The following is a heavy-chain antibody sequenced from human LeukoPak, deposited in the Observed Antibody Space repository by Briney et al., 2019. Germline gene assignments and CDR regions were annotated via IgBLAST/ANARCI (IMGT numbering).Heavy chain of an antibody. Sequence: GGSLRLSCAASGFTFDYYGMSWVRQAPGKGLEWVSGINWNGAGTDHADSMKGRFTISRDNAKNSLYLQMNSLRAEDTALYYCARDRYYDTSGFLDYWGQGTLVTVSS. CDR1: GFTFDYYG. D-gene: IGHD3-22*01. V-gene: IGHV3-20*04. CDR2: INWNGAGT. CDR3: ARDRYYDTSGFLDY. J-gene: IGHJ4*02.